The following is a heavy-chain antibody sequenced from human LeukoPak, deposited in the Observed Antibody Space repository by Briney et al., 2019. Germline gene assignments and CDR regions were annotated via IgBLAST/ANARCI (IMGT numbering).Heavy chain of an antibody. CDR1: GFTVSSKY. CDR2: IYSDRST. D-gene: IGHD3-22*01. CDR3: VSTYHFDSGGYYPFDY. Sequence: GGSLRLSCAASGFTVSSKYMSWVRQAPGKGLEWVSVIYSDRSTYYADSVKGRFTISRDNSKNTPYLQMSSLRAEDTAVYYCVSTYHFDSGGYYPFDYWGQGTLVIVSS. J-gene: IGHJ4*02. V-gene: IGHV3-66*01.